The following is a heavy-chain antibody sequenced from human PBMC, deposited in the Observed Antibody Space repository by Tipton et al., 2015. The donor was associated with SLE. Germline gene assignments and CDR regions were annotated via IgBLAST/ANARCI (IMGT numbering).Heavy chain of an antibody. Sequence: GSLRLSCAVSGGSVNRNNWWGWVRQPPGKGLEWIAEIYHTGPTNYNPSLKGRLTISVDESKNQFSLKLNSVTAADTAVYYCAGVSGTYAFDIWGQGTLVTVSS. D-gene: IGHD1-26*01. CDR3: AGVSGTYAFDI. V-gene: IGHV4-4*02. CDR2: IYHTGPT. CDR1: GGSVNRNNW. J-gene: IGHJ3*02.